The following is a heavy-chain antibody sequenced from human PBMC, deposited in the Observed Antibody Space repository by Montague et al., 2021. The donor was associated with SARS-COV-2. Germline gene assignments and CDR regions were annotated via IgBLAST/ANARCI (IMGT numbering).Heavy chain of an antibody. Sequence: SLSLFCAASGFTFSSYAMHWVRQAPGKGLEWVAVISYDGSNKYYADSVKGRFTISRDNSKNTLYLQMNSLRAEDTAVYYCARDNYDYVWGSYRYIYWGQGTLVTVSS. V-gene: IGHV3-30*04. CDR3: ARDNYDYVWGSYRYIY. CDR1: GFTFSSYA. J-gene: IGHJ4*02. CDR2: ISYDGSNK. D-gene: IGHD3-16*02.